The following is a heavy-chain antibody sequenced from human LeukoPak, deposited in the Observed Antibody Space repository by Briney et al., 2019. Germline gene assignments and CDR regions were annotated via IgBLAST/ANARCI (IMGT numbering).Heavy chain of an antibody. V-gene: IGHV3-33*01. D-gene: IGHD1-26*01. Sequence: GGSLRLSCAASGFTFSSYGMHWVRQAPGKGLEWVAVIWYDGSNKYYADSVKGRFTISRDNSKNTLYLQMNSLRAEDTAVYYCARDHLAASGAFDIWGQGTMVTVSS. J-gene: IGHJ3*02. CDR2: IWYDGSNK. CDR3: ARDHLAASGAFDI. CDR1: GFTFSSYG.